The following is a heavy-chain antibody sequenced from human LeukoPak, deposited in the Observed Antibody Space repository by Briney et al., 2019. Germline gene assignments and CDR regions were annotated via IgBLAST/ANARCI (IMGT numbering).Heavy chain of an antibody. CDR3: ARDILEMATITAPDAFDI. V-gene: IGHV3-7*01. J-gene: IGHJ3*02. CDR1: GFTFSSYW. Sequence: GGSMRLSSAAYGFTFSSYWMSWDRQAPGKGLEWVANIKQDGSEKYYVDSVKGRFTISRDNAKNSLYLQMNSLRDENTAVYYCARDILEMATITAPDAFDIWGQGTMVTVSS. CDR2: IKQDGSEK. D-gene: IGHD5-24*01.